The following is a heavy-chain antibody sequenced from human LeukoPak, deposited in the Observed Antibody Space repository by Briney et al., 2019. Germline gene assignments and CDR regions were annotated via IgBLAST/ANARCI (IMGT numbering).Heavy chain of an antibody. V-gene: IGHV3-30-3*01. CDR3: AKDAPCTNGVCALSG. J-gene: IGHJ4*02. Sequence: PGGSLRLSCAASGFTFSSYAMHWVRQAPGKGLEWVAVISYDGSNKYYADSVKDRFTISRDNSRNTLYLQMNSLRPEDTAVYYCAKDAPCTNGVCALSGWGQGTLVTVPS. D-gene: IGHD2-8*01. CDR2: ISYDGSNK. CDR1: GFTFSSYA.